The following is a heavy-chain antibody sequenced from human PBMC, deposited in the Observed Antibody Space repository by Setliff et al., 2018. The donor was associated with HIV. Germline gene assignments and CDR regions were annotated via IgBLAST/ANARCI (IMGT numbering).Heavy chain of an antibody. CDR3: ARETYDYVWGTWKNWYFDL. CDR2: IYFTGIT. Sequence: ETLSLTCTVSGGSINSHYWSWIRQPPGKGLEYIGYIYFTGITNYNPSLQRRVTISIDTTKKQLFLRVRSVTAADTAVYYCARETYDYVWGTWKNWYFDLWGRGTLVTVSS. CDR1: GGSINSHY. J-gene: IGHJ2*01. D-gene: IGHD3-16*01. V-gene: IGHV4-59*11.